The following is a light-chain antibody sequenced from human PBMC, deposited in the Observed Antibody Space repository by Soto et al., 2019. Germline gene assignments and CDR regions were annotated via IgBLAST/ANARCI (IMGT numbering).Light chain of an antibody. V-gene: IGKV1-9*01. CDR1: QGIITY. CDR3: QQTRSYPST. J-gene: IGKJ4*01. CDR2: GSS. Sequence: IQLTQSPSSLSASVGDSVTITCRASQGIITYLAWYQQKPGKAPNLLIYGSSTLQSGVLLRFSGSGSGTDFTLTINSLQAQDFATYYCQQTRSYPSTFGGGTKVDIK.